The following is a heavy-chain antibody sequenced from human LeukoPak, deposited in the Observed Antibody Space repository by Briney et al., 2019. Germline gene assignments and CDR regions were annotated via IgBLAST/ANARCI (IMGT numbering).Heavy chain of an antibody. J-gene: IGHJ5*01. CDR2: IYYSGIT. D-gene: IGHD6-19*01. Sequence: SETLSLTCTVSGGSINYSSYYWGWIRQPPGKGLEWIGSIYYSGITYYNPSLKSRVAISVDTSKNQFSLKLSSVTAADTAVYYCARDPKSAVAADWFDPWGQGALVTVSS. CDR1: GGSINYSSYY. V-gene: IGHV4-39*07. CDR3: ARDPKSAVAADWFDP.